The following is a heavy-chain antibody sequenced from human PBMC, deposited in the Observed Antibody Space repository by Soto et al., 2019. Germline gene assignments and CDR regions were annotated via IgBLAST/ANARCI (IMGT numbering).Heavy chain of an antibody. Sequence: AGGSLRLSCAASGFTFSSYSMNWVRQAPGKGLEWVSSISSSSTYIYYADSVKGRFTISRDNAKNSLFLQMNSLRAEDTAVYYCARGLYYYDSSVYYFAWGQGTLVTVSS. CDR3: ARGLYYYDSSVYYFA. D-gene: IGHD3-22*01. CDR2: ISSSSTYI. J-gene: IGHJ4*02. CDR1: GFTFSSYS. V-gene: IGHV3-21*01.